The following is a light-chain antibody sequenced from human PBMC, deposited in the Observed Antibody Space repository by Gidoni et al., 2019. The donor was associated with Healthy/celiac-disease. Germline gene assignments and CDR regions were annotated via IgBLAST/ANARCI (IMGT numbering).Light chain of an antibody. V-gene: IGKV1-33*01. CDR1: QDISNY. CDR2: DAS. Sequence: DVEMTRSPSSLSASVGDRVTSTCQASQDISNYLNWYQQKPGQAPKLLIYDASNLETGVPSRFSGSGSGTDFTFTISSLQPEDMATYYCQQYDNLPLTFGGGTKVEIK. CDR3: QQYDNLPLT. J-gene: IGKJ4*01.